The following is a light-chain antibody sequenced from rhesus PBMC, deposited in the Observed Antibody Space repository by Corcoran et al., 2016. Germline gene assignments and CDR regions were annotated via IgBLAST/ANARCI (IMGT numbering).Light chain of an antibody. Sequence: EIVMTQSPATLSLSPGERATLSCRASQSVSSNLAWYQQKPGQAPRLLIYDASNRSTGIPDRFSGSGSGKDLPLTISSLEPEDVGVYYCRQESNWPTFGQGTKVEIK. J-gene: IGKJ1*01. CDR1: QSVSSN. CDR2: DAS. CDR3: RQESNWPT. V-gene: IGKV3-35*01.